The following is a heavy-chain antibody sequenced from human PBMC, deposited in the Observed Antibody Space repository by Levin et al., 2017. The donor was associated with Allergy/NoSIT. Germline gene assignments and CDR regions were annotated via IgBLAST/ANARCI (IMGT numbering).Heavy chain of an antibody. D-gene: IGHD6-13*01. CDR1: GFTFSSYG. CDR3: AKPLGIGEAGWLESGLDV. CDR2: IAYDGSNK. V-gene: IGHV3-30*18. J-gene: IGHJ6*04. Sequence: SCVASGFTFSSYGMHWVRQAPGKGLEWVAVIAYDGSNKYYADSVKGRFIISRDNFENTLYLQMNSLRVEDTAVYYCAKPLGIGEAGWLESGLDVWGKGTTVTVFS.